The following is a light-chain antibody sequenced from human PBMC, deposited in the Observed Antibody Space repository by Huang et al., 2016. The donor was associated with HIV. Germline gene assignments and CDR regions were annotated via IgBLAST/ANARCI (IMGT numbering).Light chain of an antibody. CDR3: QQYDNWPPGLT. V-gene: IGKV3D-15*01. CDR2: DTS. Sequence: EIVMTQSPATLSVSPGGGATLSCRASQNVRSNLAWYQQTPGQAPRLLIYDTSTRSSGGPARVSGSGSGTEFTLTISGLQSEDCAVYYCQQYDNWPPGLTFGGGTKVEI. CDR1: QNVRSN. J-gene: IGKJ4*01.